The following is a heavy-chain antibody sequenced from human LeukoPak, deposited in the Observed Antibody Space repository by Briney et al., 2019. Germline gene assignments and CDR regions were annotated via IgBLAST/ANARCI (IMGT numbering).Heavy chain of an antibody. CDR2: ISAYNGNT. CDR3: AREGRSITMVRGVIDYYYYGMDV. V-gene: IGHV1-18*01. Sequence: ASVNVSCTASGYTFTSYGISWVRQAPGQGLEWMGWISAYNGNTNYAQKLQGRVTMTTDTSTSTAYMELRSLRSDDTAVYYCAREGRSITMVRGVIDYYYYGMDVWGQGTTVTVSS. J-gene: IGHJ6*02. CDR1: GYTFTSYG. D-gene: IGHD3-10*01.